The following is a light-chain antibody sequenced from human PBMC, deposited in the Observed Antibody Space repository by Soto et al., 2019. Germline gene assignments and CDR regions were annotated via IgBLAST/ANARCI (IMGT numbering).Light chain of an antibody. CDR2: KAS. CDR3: QHYNSYSEA. CDR1: QTIDTF. V-gene: IGKV1-5*03. Sequence: DIQMTQSPPSLSASVGDRVTITCRASQTIDTFANWYQQKPGKAPKLLIYKASTLKSGVPSRFSGSGSGTEFTLTISSLQPDDFATYYCQHYNSYSEAFGQGTKVDIK. J-gene: IGKJ1*01.